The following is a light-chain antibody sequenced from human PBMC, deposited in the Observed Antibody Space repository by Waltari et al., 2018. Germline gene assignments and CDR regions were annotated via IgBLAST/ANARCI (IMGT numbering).Light chain of an antibody. V-gene: IGLV3-21*01. CDR3: QVWDSDSDHYI. Sequence: SYELTQPPSVSVSPGQTARIPCGGHNLGNTYVHLYQQKPARAPVLVMYSDSKRPSGIPERFSGSKSGNTATLTISGVEAGDEADYYCQVWDSDSDHYIFGTGTRLTVL. CDR1: NLGNTY. CDR2: SDS. J-gene: IGLJ1*01.